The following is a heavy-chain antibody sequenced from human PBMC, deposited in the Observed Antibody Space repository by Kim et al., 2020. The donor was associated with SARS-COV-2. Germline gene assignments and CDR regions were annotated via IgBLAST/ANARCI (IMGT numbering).Heavy chain of an antibody. CDR1: GGSFSGYY. CDR2: INHSGST. CDR3: ARGLDGRAFTIFGVVIPRPGFDY. J-gene: IGHJ4*02. D-gene: IGHD3-3*01. V-gene: IGHV4-34*01. Sequence: SETLSLTCAVYGGSFSGYYWSWIRQPPGKGLEWIGEINHSGSTNYNPSLKSRVTISVDTSKNQFSLKLSSVTAADTAVYYCARGLDGRAFTIFGVVIPRPGFDYWGQGTLVTVSS.